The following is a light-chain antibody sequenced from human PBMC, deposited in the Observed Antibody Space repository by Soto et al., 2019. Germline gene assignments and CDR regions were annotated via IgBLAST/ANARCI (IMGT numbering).Light chain of an antibody. J-gene: IGKJ5*01. CDR2: EAS. Sequence: DIQLPQSPSLLSASIGDRVTITCRASHDISTFLAWYQQKPGKAPKLLIYEASTLQSGVPSRFSGSGSGTEFTLTISGLLPEDFAAYHCQQLYTLPFTFGQGTRL. V-gene: IGKV1-9*01. CDR3: QQLYTLPFT. CDR1: HDISTF.